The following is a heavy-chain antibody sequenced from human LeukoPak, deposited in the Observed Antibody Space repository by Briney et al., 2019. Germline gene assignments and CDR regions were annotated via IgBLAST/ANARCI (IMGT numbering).Heavy chain of an antibody. CDR2: IRYDGSNK. D-gene: IGHD3-22*01. J-gene: IGHJ4*02. CDR3: AKPEVGSSGYPEGSFDY. CDR1: GFTFSSYG. V-gene: IGHV3-30*02. Sequence: PGGSLRLSRAASGFTFSSYGMHWVRQAPGKGLEWVAFIRYDGSNKYYADSVKGRFTISRDNSKNALYLQMNSLRAEDTAVYYCAKPEVGSSGYPEGSFDYWGQGTLVTVSS.